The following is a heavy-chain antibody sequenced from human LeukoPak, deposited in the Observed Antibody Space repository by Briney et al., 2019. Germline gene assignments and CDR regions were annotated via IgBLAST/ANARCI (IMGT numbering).Heavy chain of an antibody. CDR3: AREGYDILTGYAAAFDI. V-gene: IGHV3-7*03. Sequence: SGGSLRLSCAASGFTFSRFWMSWVRQTPGKGLEWVANIKRDGSEKYYVDSVKGRFTISRDNAKNSLYLQMNSLRAEDTAVYYCAREGYDILTGYAAAFDIWGQGTMVTVSS. J-gene: IGHJ3*02. CDR2: IKRDGSEK. CDR1: GFTFSRFW. D-gene: IGHD3-9*01.